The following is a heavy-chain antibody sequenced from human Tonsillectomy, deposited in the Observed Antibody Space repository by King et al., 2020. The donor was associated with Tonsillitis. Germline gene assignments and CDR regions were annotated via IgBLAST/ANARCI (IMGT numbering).Heavy chain of an antibody. CDR2: ISGSISLK. Sequence: VQLVESGGGLVKPGESLRLSCAASPFTFSRYTMTWVRQAPGKGLEYVSSISGSISLKYDADSVKGRFTISRDNAKNSLSLEMNSLRAEDTGVYYCVRGDRRDYWGQGTLVTVSS. CDR3: VRGDRRDY. J-gene: IGHJ4*02. V-gene: IGHV3-21*01. D-gene: IGHD3-10*01. CDR1: PFTFSRYT.